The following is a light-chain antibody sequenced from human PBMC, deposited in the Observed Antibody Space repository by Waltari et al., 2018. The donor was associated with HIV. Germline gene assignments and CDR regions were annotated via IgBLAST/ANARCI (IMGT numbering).Light chain of an antibody. V-gene: IGLV2-23*02. Sequence: QSALTQPASVSGSPGQSITISCTGTSSDVGSYNLVSWYQLHPGKAPKLMIYEVSKRPSGVSNRFSGSKSGNTASLTIAGLQAEDEADYYCCSYVGWSTILYVFGTGTKVTVL. CDR3: CSYVGWSTILYV. J-gene: IGLJ1*01. CDR2: EVS. CDR1: SSDVGSYNL.